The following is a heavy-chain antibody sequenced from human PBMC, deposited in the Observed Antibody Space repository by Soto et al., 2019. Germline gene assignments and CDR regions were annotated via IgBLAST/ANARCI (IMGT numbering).Heavy chain of an antibody. CDR1: GPSFKSCSYS. J-gene: IGHJ4*02. V-gene: IGHV4-61*01. D-gene: IGHD3-3*01. Sequence: PSESLSPTFTIAGPSFKSCSYSWRRIRQRPGKGRAWIGYFYHTGTTSCIPSLKSGVCISIYTSKNQFSLNLDSVPAADTGVYFCARDFAYFDSWGQGTLVTVSS. CDR3: ARDFAYFDS. CDR2: FYHTGTT.